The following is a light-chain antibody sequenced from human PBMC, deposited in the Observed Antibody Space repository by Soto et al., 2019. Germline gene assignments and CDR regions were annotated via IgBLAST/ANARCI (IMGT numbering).Light chain of an antibody. V-gene: IGKV3-11*01. CDR2: DAS. Sequence: IGWTQSPATLSLSPGERATLACRASPSVSRYLAWYQQKPGQAPRLLVYDASNRATGIPARFSGSGSGTDFTLTIRSLEPEDFAVYYCQQRSNCPPITSGQGTRGEIK. CDR3: QQRSNCPPIT. CDR1: PSVSRY. J-gene: IGKJ5*01.